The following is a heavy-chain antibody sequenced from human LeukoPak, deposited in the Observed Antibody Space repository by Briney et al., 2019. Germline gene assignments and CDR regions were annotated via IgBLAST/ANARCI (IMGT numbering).Heavy chain of an antibody. V-gene: IGHV3-64*01. J-gene: IGHJ4*02. CDR1: GFTFSSYA. CDR2: ISSNGGST. CDR3: ATTWRGYCSGGSCYRPFDY. D-gene: IGHD2-15*01. Sequence: PGGSLRLSCAASGFTFSSYAMRLVRQAPGKGLEYVSAISSNGGSTYYANSVKGRFTISRDNSKNTLYLQMGSLRAEDMAVYYCATTWRGYCSGGSCYRPFDYWGQGTLVTVSS.